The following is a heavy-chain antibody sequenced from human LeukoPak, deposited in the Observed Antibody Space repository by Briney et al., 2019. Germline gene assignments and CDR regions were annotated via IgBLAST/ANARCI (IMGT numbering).Heavy chain of an antibody. CDR1: GGSFSGYY. Sequence: SETLSLTCAVYGGSFSGYYWSWIRQPPGKGLEWIGEINHSGSTNYNPSLKSRVTISVDTSKNQFSLKLSSVTAADTAVYYCARGRGYSYGHYYYYMDVWGKGTTVTVSS. J-gene: IGHJ6*03. CDR3: ARGRGYSYGHYYYYMDV. CDR2: INHSGST. V-gene: IGHV4-34*01. D-gene: IGHD5-18*01.